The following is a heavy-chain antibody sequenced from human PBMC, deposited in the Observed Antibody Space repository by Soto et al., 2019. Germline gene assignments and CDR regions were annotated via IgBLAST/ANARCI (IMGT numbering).Heavy chain of an antibody. CDR3: ASTRRGYYYYGMDV. V-gene: IGHV1-69*13. Sequence: GPSVKVSCKASGGTFSSYAISWVRQAPGQGLEWMGGIIPIFGTANYAQKFQGRVTITADESTSTAYMELSSLRSEDTAVYYCASTRRGYYYYGMDVWGQGTTVTVSS. J-gene: IGHJ6*02. CDR2: IIPIFGTA. CDR1: GGTFSSYA.